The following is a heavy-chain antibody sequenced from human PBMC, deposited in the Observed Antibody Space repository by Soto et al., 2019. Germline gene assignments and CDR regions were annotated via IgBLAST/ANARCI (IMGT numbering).Heavy chain of an antibody. CDR2: IRSKAYGGTT. CDR3: TRDRGVYAANYDILTGYFAHFDY. D-gene: IGHD3-9*01. V-gene: IGHV3-49*03. J-gene: IGHJ4*02. Sequence: GGSLRLSCTASGFTFGDYAMSWFRQAPGKGLEWVGFIRSKAYGGTTEYAASVKGRFTISRDDSKSIAYLQMNSLKTEDTAVYYCTRDRGVYAANYDILTGYFAHFDYWGQGTLVTVSS. CDR1: GFTFGDYA.